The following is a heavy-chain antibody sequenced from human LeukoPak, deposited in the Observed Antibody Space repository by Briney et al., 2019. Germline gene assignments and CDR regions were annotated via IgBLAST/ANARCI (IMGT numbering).Heavy chain of an antibody. D-gene: IGHD3-22*01. J-gene: IGHJ4*02. CDR1: GFPLSSYW. CDR2: INTHGSST. Sequence: GGSLSLFCGACGFPLSSYWMLWVGQAPGEGLVWVSRINTHGSSTSYAVCVKGRFTISRDNAQNTLHLQMNSLRAEDTAVYYCAKAYEFDYWGQGTLVTVSS. CDR3: AKAYEFDY. V-gene: IGHV3-74*01.